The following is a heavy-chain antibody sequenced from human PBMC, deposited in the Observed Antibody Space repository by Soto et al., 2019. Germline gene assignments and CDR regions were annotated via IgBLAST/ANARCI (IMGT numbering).Heavy chain of an antibody. CDR2: IWYDGSNK. J-gene: IGHJ6*03. CDR1: GFTFSSYG. V-gene: IGHV3-33*01. CDR3: ASQVVTRNYYYYYYMDV. Sequence: GGSLRLSCAASGFTFSSYGMHWVRQAPGKGLEWVAVIWYDGSNKYYADSVKGRFTISRDNAKNTLYLQMNSLRAEDTAVYYCASQVVTRNYYYYYYMDVWGKGTTVTVSS. D-gene: IGHD2-21*02.